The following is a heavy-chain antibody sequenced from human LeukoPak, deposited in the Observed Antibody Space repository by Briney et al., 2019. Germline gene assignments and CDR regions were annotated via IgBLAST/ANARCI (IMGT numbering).Heavy chain of an antibody. CDR3: ATGPRNDP. Sequence: ASVKVSCKTSGYPFTKWEINWVRQAAGQGLECLGWVHPDNGNTYYAQRFRGRVTMSRDTSTTTAYMELSGLGSNDTAVYFCATGPRNDPWGQGTLVTVSS. CDR2: VHPDNGNT. J-gene: IGHJ5*02. D-gene: IGHD1-14*01. V-gene: IGHV1-8*01. CDR1: GYPFTKWE.